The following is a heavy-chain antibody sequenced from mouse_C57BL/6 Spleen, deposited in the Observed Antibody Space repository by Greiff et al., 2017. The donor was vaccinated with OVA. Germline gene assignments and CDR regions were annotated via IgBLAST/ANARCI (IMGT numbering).Heavy chain of an antibody. CDR2: INPGSGGT. V-gene: IGHV1-54*01. Sequence: VQLVESGAELVRPGTSVKVSCKASGYAFTNYLIEWVKQRPGQGLEWIGVINPGSGGTNYNEKFKGKATLTADKSSSTAYMQLSSLTSEDSAVYFCARSRDGDYFDYWGQGTTLTVSS. CDR3: ARSRDGDYFDY. D-gene: IGHD3-3*01. CDR1: GYAFTNYL. J-gene: IGHJ2*01.